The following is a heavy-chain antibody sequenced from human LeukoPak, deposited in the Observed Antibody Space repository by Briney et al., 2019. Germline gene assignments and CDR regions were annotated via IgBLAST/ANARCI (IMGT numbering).Heavy chain of an antibody. CDR1: GGSFSGYY. Sequence: PSETLSLTCAVYGGSFSGYYWSWIRQPPGKGLEWIGEINHSGSTNYNPSLKSRVTISVDTSKNQFSLKLSSVTAADTAVYYCANYDSSGPYYMDVWGKGTTVTVSS. CDR2: INHSGST. V-gene: IGHV4-34*01. CDR3: ANYDSSGPYYMDV. D-gene: IGHD3-22*01. J-gene: IGHJ6*03.